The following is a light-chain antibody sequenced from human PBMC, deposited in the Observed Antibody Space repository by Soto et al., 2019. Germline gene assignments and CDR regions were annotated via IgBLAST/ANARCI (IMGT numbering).Light chain of an antibody. J-gene: IGKJ1*01. CDR1: QYVGTR. CDR3: HQRQSWPRT. V-gene: IGKV3-11*01. Sequence: EIVLTQSPATLSSSPGETATLSCRASQYVGTRLAWYQHKPGLAPRLLIYYTSNRATGIPARFSGSGSGTDFTLTINSLAPEDFAIYYCHQRQSWPRTFGQGTKVDIK. CDR2: YTS.